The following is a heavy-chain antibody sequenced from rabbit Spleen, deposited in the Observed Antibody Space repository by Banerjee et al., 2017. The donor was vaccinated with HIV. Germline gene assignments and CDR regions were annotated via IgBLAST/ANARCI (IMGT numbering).Heavy chain of an antibody. CDR1: GVSFSGNSY. Sequence: QSLEESGGDLVKPGASLTLTCIASGVSFSGNSYMCWVRQAPGKGLEWIACIDTGSSGFTYFASWAKGRFTISKTSSTTVTLQMTSLTAADTATYFCARGPPYAGYTTYGYVYFNLWGPGTLVTVS. CDR2: IDTGSSGFT. J-gene: IGHJ4*01. D-gene: IGHD7-1*01. CDR3: ARGPPYAGYTTYGYVYFNL. V-gene: IGHV1S40*01.